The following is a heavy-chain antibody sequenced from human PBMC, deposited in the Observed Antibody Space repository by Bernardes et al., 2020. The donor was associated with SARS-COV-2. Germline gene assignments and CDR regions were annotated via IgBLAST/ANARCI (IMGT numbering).Heavy chain of an antibody. CDR3: TRKVYGDYYYYYGMDV. CDR1: GFTVSPYD. J-gene: IGHJ6*02. D-gene: IGHD4-17*01. Sequence: GGSLRLSCAASGFTVSPYDMSWVRQAPGKGLEWVSAIYSGDATYYADAAKGRCTISRDNSKNTLQLQMNGLRTADTGVYYCTRKVYGDYYYYYGMDVWGQGTTVTVYS. CDR2: IYSGDAT. V-gene: IGHV3-66*01.